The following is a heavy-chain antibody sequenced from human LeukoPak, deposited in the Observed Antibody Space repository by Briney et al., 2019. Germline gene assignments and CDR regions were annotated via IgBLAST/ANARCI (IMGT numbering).Heavy chain of an antibody. J-gene: IGHJ6*02. CDR1: GYSFTSYW. V-gene: IGHV5-51*01. CDR2: IYPGDSDT. Sequence: GESLKISCKGSGYSFTSYWIGWVRQMPGKGLEWMGIIYPGDSDTRYSPSFQGQATISADKSISTAYLQWSSLKASDTAMYYCARYPPGGDYYYYGMDVWGQGTTVTVSS. CDR3: ARYPPGGDYYYYGMDV. D-gene: IGHD3-16*01.